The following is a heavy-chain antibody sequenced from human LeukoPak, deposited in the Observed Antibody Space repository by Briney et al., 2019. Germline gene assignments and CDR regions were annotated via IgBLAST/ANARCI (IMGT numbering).Heavy chain of an antibody. V-gene: IGHV4-31*03. CDR2: IYYSGST. CDR1: GGSISSGGYS. Sequence: SQTLSLTCTVSGGSISSGGYSWSWIRQHPGKGLEWIGYIYYSGSTYYNPSLKSRVTISVDTSKNQFSLKLSSVTAADTAVYYCARDKSVGGSGSYYNFDPWGQGTLVTVSS. J-gene: IGHJ5*02. CDR3: ARDKSVGGSGSYYNFDP. D-gene: IGHD3-10*01.